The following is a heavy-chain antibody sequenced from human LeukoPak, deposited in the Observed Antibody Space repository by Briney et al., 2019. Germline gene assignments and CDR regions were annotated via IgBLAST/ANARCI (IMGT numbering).Heavy chain of an antibody. Sequence: ASVKVSCKASGGTFSSYAISWVRQAPGQGLEWMGWISAYNGNTNYAQKLQGRVTMTTDTSTSTAYMELRSLRSDDTAAYYCARDRRIAARPLDYWGQGTLVTVSS. D-gene: IGHD6-6*01. CDR2: ISAYNGNT. CDR1: GGTFSSYA. V-gene: IGHV1-18*01. J-gene: IGHJ4*02. CDR3: ARDRRIAARPLDY.